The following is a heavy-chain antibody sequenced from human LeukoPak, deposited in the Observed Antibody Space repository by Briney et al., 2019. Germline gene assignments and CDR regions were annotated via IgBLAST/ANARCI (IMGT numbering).Heavy chain of an antibody. D-gene: IGHD2-15*01. CDR1: GFTFSSYA. V-gene: IGHV3-23*01. CDR3: AKERAGRGSSSYYDMDV. Sequence: PGGSLRLSCAASGFTFSSYAMSWVRQAPGKGLEWVSAISGSGGSTYYADSVKGRFTTSRDNSKNTLNLQMNSLRAEDTAVYYCAKERAGRGSSSYYDMDVWSQGTTVTVSS. J-gene: IGHJ6*02. CDR2: ISGSGGST.